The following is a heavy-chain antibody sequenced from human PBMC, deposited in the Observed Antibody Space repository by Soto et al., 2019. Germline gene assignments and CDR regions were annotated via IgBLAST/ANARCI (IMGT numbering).Heavy chain of an antibody. V-gene: IGHV1-8*01. Sequence: QVQLVQSGAEVKKPGASVRVSCKASGYTFTDYDINWVRLATGQGLEWMGWMNPSSGYTGYAQKFQGRVTMTWDTFISNAYMELSRLKSGDTAVYYWAGFVPHQLPSIDYWGQGALVTVSS. CDR3: AGFVPHQLPSIDY. D-gene: IGHD1-1*01. CDR1: GYTFTDYD. CDR2: MNPSSGYT. J-gene: IGHJ4*02.